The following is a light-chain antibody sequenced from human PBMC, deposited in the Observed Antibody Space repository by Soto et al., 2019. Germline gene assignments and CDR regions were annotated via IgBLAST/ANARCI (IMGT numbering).Light chain of an antibody. Sequence: QSALTQPPSASGSPGQSVTISCTGTSSDVGGYNYVSWYQQHPGKAPKLMIYEVIKRPSGVPDRFSGSKSGNTASLTVSGLQAEDEADYYCSSYAGSNNWVFGGGTKVT. J-gene: IGLJ3*02. CDR1: SSDVGGYNY. CDR3: SSYAGSNNWV. V-gene: IGLV2-8*01. CDR2: EVI.